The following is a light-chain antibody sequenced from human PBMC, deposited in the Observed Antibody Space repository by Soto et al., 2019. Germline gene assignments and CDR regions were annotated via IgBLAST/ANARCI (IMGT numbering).Light chain of an antibody. V-gene: IGLV2-23*01. CDR2: EGS. CDR1: SSDVGSYNL. J-gene: IGLJ3*02. Sequence: QSVLTQPASMSGSPGQSITISCTGTSSDVGSYNLVSWYQQHPGKAPKLMIYEGSKRPSGVSNRFSGSKSGNTASLTISGLQAEDEADYYCCSYAGSREVFGGGTKVTVL. CDR3: CSYAGSREV.